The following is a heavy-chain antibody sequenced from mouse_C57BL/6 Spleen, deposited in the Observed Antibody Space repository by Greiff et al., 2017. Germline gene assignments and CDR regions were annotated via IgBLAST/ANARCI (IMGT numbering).Heavy chain of an antibody. CDR3: ARWQNWDHY. J-gene: IGHJ2*01. Sequence: VQLQQPGAEFVKPGASVKLSCKASGYTFTSYWMHWVKQRPGRGLEWIGRIDPNGGGTKYNEKFKRKATLTVDKPSSTAFMKLSSLTSEAAAVYYCARWQNWDHYWGQGTTLS. CDR1: GYTFTSYW. V-gene: IGHV1-72*01. CDR2: IDPNGGGT. D-gene: IGHD4-1*01.